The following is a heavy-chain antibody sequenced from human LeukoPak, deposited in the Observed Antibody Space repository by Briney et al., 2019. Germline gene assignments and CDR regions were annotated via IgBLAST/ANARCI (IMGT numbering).Heavy chain of an antibody. V-gene: IGHV4-4*07. CDR2: NYISESP. CDR3: ARVVRTTVSDNWFDP. J-gene: IGHJ5*02. Sequence: SETLSLTCTVSGGSISSSSWSWIRRPAGKGLEWIGHNYISESPNYNPSLKGRVSMSVDTSKNQFPLKLSSVTAADTAVYYCARVVRTTVSDNWFDPWGQGTLVTVSS. D-gene: IGHD4-17*01. CDR1: GGSISSSS.